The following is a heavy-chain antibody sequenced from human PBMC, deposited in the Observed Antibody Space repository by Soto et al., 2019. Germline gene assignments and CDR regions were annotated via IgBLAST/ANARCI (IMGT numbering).Heavy chain of an antibody. Sequence: SETLSLTCTVSGGSISSYYWSWIRQPPGKGLEWIGYIYYSGSTNYNPSLKSRVTISVDTSKNHFSLKLSSVTAADTAVFYCATHKGYCSGGSCFYYFDYWGQGTLVTVSS. V-gene: IGHV4-59*08. D-gene: IGHD2-15*01. J-gene: IGHJ4*02. CDR2: IYYSGST. CDR3: ATHKGYCSGGSCFYYFDY. CDR1: GGSISSYY.